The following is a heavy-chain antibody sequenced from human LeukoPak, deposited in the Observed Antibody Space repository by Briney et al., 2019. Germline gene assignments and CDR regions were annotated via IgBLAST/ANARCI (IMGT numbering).Heavy chain of an antibody. Sequence: GGSLRLSCAASGFTFSSYLMSWVRQAPGKGLEWVANIKQDGSEKYYVDSVKGRFTISRDNAKNSLYLQMNSLRAEDTAVYYCARESPSGSGWYERDYYYGMDVWGQGTAVTVSS. CDR1: GFTFSSYL. J-gene: IGHJ6*02. CDR2: IKQDGSEK. D-gene: IGHD6-19*01. CDR3: ARESPSGSGWYERDYYYGMDV. V-gene: IGHV3-7*05.